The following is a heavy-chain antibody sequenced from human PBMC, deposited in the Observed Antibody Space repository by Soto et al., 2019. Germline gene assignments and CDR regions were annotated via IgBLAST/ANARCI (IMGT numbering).Heavy chain of an antibody. CDR1: GFTFSSYA. D-gene: IGHD3-3*01. J-gene: IGHJ4*02. CDR2: ISYDGSNK. V-gene: IGHV3-30-3*01. Sequence: GGSLRLSCAASGFTFSSYAMHWVRQAPGKGLEWVAVISYDGSNKYYADSVKGRFTISRGNSKNTLYLQLNSLRAEDTAVYYCARDKRDLRFLEWSYYFYYWGQGTLVTVSS. CDR3: ARDKRDLRFLEWSYYFYY.